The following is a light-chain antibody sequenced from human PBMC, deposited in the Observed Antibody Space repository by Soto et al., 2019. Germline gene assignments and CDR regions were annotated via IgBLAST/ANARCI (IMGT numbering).Light chain of an antibody. CDR3: NSQTSSGIRV. V-gene: IGLV2-14*01. Sequence: QPASVSGSPGQSITISCTGTSSDVGGSNHVSWYQHHPGKAPKLIIYEVSYRPSGVSNRFSGSKSGYTASLTISGLQAEDEADYYCNSQTSSGIRVFGTGTKLTVL. CDR2: EVS. CDR1: SSDVGGSNH. J-gene: IGLJ1*01.